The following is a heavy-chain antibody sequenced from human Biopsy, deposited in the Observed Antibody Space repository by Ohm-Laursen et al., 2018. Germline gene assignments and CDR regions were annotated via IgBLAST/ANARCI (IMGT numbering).Heavy chain of an antibody. J-gene: IGHJ4*02. Sequence: ASVKVSCKISGYTFNDYYIHWVRQSPGQGLEWMGWVNPNSGATNSAEKFRGRVTLTRDTSISAVYIELRRLKSDDAAVYFCARDRMTDVFGGPTRTDVFDSWGQGTPVTVSS. D-gene: IGHD3-10*01. CDR1: GYTFNDYY. V-gene: IGHV1-2*02. CDR3: ARDRMTDVFGGPTRTDVFDS. CDR2: VNPNSGAT.